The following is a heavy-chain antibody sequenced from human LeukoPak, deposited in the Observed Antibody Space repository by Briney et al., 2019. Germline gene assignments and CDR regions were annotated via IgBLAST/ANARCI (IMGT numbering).Heavy chain of an antibody. V-gene: IGHV4-39*07. Sequence: PSETLSLTCTVSGGSISSSSYYWGWIRQPPGKGLEWIGSIYYSGSTYYNPSLKSRVTISVDTSKNQFSLKLSSVTAADTAVYYCARGLLNDCTNGVCYFDYWGQGTLVTVSS. CDR1: GGSISSSSYY. J-gene: IGHJ4*02. CDR3: ARGLLNDCTNGVCYFDY. CDR2: IYYSGST. D-gene: IGHD2-8*01.